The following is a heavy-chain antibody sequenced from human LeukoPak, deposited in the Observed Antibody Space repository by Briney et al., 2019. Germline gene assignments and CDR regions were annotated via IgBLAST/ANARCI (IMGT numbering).Heavy chain of an antibody. CDR3: ARANGDFTHYYYMDV. CDR2: ISSSSSYI. Sequence: PGGSLRLSCAASGFTFRSYSMNWVRQAPGKGLEWVSSISSSSSYIYYADSVKGRFTISRDNAKNSLYLQMNSLRAEDTAVYYCARANGDFTHYYYMDVWGKGTTVTVSS. J-gene: IGHJ6*03. D-gene: IGHD7-27*01. CDR1: GFTFRSYS. V-gene: IGHV3-21*01.